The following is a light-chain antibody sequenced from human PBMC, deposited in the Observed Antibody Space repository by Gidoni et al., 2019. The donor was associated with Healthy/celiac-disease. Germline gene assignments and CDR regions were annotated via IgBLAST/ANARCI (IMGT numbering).Light chain of an antibody. CDR2: DAS. V-gene: IGKV3-11*01. Sequence: EIVLTQSPATLSLSPGARATLSCRASQSVSSYLAWYQQKPGQAPMLLIYDASNRATGIPARFSGSGSGTDFTLTISSLEPEDFAVYYCQQRSNWPPGLTFGGGTKVEIK. CDR3: QQRSNWPPGLT. J-gene: IGKJ4*01. CDR1: QSVSSY.